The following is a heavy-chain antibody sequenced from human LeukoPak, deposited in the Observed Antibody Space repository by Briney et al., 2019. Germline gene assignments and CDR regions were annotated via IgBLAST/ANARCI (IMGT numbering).Heavy chain of an antibody. CDR3: AAIRQWLEDLDY. D-gene: IGHD6-19*01. CDR2: IYYSGST. CDR1: GYPINNAYY. J-gene: IGHJ4*02. Sequence: ASETLSLTCAVSGYPINNAYYWVWIRQPPGKGLEWIGYIYYSGSTYYNPSLKSRVTISVDTSKNQFSLKLSSVTAADTAVYYCAAIRQWLEDLDYWGQGTLVTVSS. V-gene: IGHV4-38-2*01.